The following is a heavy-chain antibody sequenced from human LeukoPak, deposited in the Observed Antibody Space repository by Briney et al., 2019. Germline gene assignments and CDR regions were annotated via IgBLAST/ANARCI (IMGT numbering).Heavy chain of an antibody. CDR3: AKTGRELPFFAEYFQH. Sequence: GGPLRLSCTAPRLTLSSYPMRWIHPAPAQALEGAAAMSGSGGSIYYADSATGRFIISRGNSKNTLYLHMNSLRAEDTAVYYCAKTGRELPFFAEYFQHWGQGTLVTVSS. CDR2: MSGSGGSI. V-gene: IGHV3-23*01. CDR1: RLTLSSYP. D-gene: IGHD1-26*01. J-gene: IGHJ1*01.